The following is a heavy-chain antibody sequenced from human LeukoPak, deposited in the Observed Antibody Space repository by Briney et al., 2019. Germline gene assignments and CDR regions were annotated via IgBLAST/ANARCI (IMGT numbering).Heavy chain of an antibody. CDR2: IYSGGRT. CDR3: AKRDSSGSHGFDY. Sequence: GGSLRLSCAASGFTVSSNYMSWVRQAPGKGLEWVSAIYSGGRTYYADSVQGRFTISRDNAKNSLYLQMNSLRAEDTAVYYCAKRDSSGSHGFDYWGQGTLVTVSS. J-gene: IGHJ4*02. CDR1: GFTVSSNY. D-gene: IGHD6-19*01. V-gene: IGHV3-66*04.